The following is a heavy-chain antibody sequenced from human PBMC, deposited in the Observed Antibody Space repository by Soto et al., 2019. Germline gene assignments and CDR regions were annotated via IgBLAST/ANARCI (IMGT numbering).Heavy chain of an antibody. J-gene: IGHJ6*04. D-gene: IGHD3-3*01. V-gene: IGHV1-69*13. Sequence: SVKVSCKASGGTFSSYAISWVRQAPGQGLEWMGGIIPIFGTANYAQKFQGRVTITADESTSTAYMELGGLRSEETAVYYCARIISRDFWSGYYTGYYYYVMDVWGKGTTVPVSS. CDR2: IIPIFGTA. CDR1: GGTFSSYA. CDR3: ARIISRDFWSGYYTGYYYYVMDV.